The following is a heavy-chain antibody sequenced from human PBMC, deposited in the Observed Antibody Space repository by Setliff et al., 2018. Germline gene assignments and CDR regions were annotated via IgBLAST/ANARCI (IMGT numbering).Heavy chain of an antibody. J-gene: IGHJ4*02. CDR1: GDSIFDNY. CDR3: ARLSPYNTGPPFDY. Sequence: SATLSFTCSVSGDSIFDNYWSWIRQSPGRGLEWIAYISYTGSTNYNPSLKSRVTISLVTSKNHFSLNLRSVTAADTAVYYCARLSPYNTGPPFDYWGQGTLVTVSS. CDR2: ISYTGST. D-gene: IGHD2-8*02. V-gene: IGHV4-59*08.